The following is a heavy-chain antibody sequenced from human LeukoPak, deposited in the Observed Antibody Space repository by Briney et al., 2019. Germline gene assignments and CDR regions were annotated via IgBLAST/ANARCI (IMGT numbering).Heavy chain of an antibody. CDR3: ARGGLAGSSWSWFDP. D-gene: IGHD6-13*01. Sequence: SETLSLTCGVYGGSFSDYFWTWIRQPPGKGLEWIGEIERGGSTVYSPTLKSRVTMSLDTSKIQFSLRLTSVTAADTAVYFCARGGLAGSSWSWFDPWGQGTLVTVSS. CDR2: IERGGST. V-gene: IGHV4-34*01. J-gene: IGHJ5*02. CDR1: GGSFSDYF.